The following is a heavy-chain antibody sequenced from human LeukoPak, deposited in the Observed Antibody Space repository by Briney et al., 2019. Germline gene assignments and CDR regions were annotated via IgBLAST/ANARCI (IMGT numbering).Heavy chain of an antibody. CDR3: ASGDSSGKYYFDY. CDR1: GGSFSNFT. D-gene: IGHD6-19*01. V-gene: IGHV1-69*05. CDR2: TIPLFGTA. J-gene: IGHJ4*02. Sequence: SVKVSCKASGGSFSNFTITWVRQAPGQGLEWMGGTIPLFGTANYAQEFQGRVTITTDESTNTAYMELSSLRSEDTAVYYCASGDSSGKYYFDYWGQGTLVTVSS.